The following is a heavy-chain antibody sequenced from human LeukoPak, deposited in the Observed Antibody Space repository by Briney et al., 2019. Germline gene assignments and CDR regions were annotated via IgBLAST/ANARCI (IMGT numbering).Heavy chain of an antibody. V-gene: IGHV3-30-3*01. J-gene: IGHJ6*02. Sequence: GGSLGLSCAASGFTFSSYAMHWVRQAPGKGLEWVAVISYDGSNKCYADSVKGRFTISRDNSKNTLYLQMNSLRAEDTAVYYCARGEELSGLDVWGQGTTVTVSS. D-gene: IGHD3-16*02. CDR3: ARGEELSGLDV. CDR1: GFTFSSYA. CDR2: ISYDGSNK.